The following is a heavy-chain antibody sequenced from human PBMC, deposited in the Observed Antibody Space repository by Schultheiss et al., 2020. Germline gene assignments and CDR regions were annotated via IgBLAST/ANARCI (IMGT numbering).Heavy chain of an antibody. Sequence: GESLKISCAASGFTFSSYSMNWVRQAPGKGLEWVSSISSSSSTIYYADSVKGRFTISRDNAKNSLYLQMNSLRAEDTAVYYCARQKQEYYFDYWGQGTLVTVSS. CDR2: ISSSSSTI. CDR1: GFTFSSYS. V-gene: IGHV3-48*01. CDR3: ARQKQEYYFDY. J-gene: IGHJ4*02. D-gene: IGHD3-10*01.